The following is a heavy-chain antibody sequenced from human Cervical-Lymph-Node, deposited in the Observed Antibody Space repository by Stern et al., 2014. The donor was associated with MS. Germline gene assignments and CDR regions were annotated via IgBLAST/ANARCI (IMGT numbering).Heavy chain of an antibody. V-gene: IGHV3-33*01. CDR3: ARGGFCTDAACYEFDGMDV. CDR2: IWYDGSNK. J-gene: IGHJ6*02. CDR1: GFTFSDYG. D-gene: IGHD2-8*01. Sequence: VQLVESGGGVVQPGRSLRLSCAASGFTFSDYGMHWVRQAPGKGLEWVALIWYDGSNKYYADSVKGRFTISRDNSKDTVYLQMNSLRVEDTALYYCARGGFCTDAACYEFDGMDVWGQGTTVTVPS.